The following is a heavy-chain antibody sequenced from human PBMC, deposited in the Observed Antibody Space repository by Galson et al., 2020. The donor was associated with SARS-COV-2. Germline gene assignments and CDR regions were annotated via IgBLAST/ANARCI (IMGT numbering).Heavy chain of an antibody. V-gene: IGHV2-5*02. Sequence: KMSGPTLVKPTQTLTLTCTVSGFSLSTTTVAVGWIRQPPGKALEWLALTFWDDDKRYSPSLKDRLTITKDTSKNQAVLTMTSVDPVDSATYYCARYRRKHLDYWGQGTLVTVSS. J-gene: IGHJ4*02. CDR3: ARYRRKHLDY. CDR2: TFWDDDK. CDR1: GFSLSTTTVA. D-gene: IGHD5-12*01.